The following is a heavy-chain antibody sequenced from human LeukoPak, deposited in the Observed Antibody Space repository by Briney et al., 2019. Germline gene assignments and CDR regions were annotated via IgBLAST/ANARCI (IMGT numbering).Heavy chain of an antibody. J-gene: IGHJ4*02. CDR3: ARDRDGLLWFGESDY. D-gene: IGHD3-10*01. CDR2: INPNSGGT. Sequence: GASVKVSCKASGYTFTGYYMHWVRQAPGQGLEWMGRINPNSGGTNYAQKFQGRVTMTRDTSISTAYMELSRPRSDDTAVYYCARDRDGLLWFGESDYWGQGTLVTVSS. CDR1: GYTFTGYY. V-gene: IGHV1-2*06.